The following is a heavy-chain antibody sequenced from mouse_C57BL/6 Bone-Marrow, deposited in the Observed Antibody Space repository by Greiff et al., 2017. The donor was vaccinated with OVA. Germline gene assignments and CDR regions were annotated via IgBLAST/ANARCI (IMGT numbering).Heavy chain of an antibody. CDR2: INPSSGYT. J-gene: IGHJ3*01. V-gene: IGHV1-4*01. Sequence: VQLQQSGAELARPGASVKMSCKASGYTFTSYTMHWVNQRPGQGLVWIGYINPSSGYTKYNQKFKDQATLTADKSSSTAYMQLSSLTSEDSAVYYCARSYYAWFAYWGQGTLVTVSA. D-gene: IGHD1-1*01. CDR1: GYTFTSYT. CDR3: ARSYYAWFAY.